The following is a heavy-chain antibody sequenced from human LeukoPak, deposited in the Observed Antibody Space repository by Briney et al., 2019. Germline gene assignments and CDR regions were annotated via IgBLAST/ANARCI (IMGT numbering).Heavy chain of an antibody. D-gene: IGHD6-13*01. CDR1: GFTVSSNY. Sequence: PGGSLRLSCEASGFTVSSNYMSWVRQAPGKGLEWVSVIYTGGSTSFADSVKGRFTISRDISKNTLYLQMNSLRDEDTAVYYCARDGGSSSWSHWGQGTLVTVSS. J-gene: IGHJ4*02. V-gene: IGHV3-53*01. CDR3: ARDGGSSSWSH. CDR2: IYTGGST.